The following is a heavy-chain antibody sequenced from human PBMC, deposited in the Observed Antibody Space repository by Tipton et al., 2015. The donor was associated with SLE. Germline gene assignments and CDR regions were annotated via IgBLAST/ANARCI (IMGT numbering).Heavy chain of an antibody. D-gene: IGHD6-13*01. CDR1: GGSISSGSYY. Sequence: TLSLTCTVSGGSISSGSYYWSWIRQPAGKGLEWTGRIYTSGSTNYNPSLKSRVTISVDTSKNQFSLKLSSVTAADTAVYYCARDIAAAGTNYFDYWGQGTLVTVSS. CDR2: IYTSGST. CDR3: ARDIAAAGTNYFDY. V-gene: IGHV4-61*02. J-gene: IGHJ4*02.